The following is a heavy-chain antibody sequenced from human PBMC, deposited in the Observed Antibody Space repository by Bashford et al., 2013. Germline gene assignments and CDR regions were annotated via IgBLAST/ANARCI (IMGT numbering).Heavy chain of an antibody. Sequence: SETLPSPCAVYWWRPSAVVVILELDPAGHQEGPGVDWVHLSYGSTYYNRPSRVDVTISLDMSKNQFSLELTSVTAADTAVYFCARGGDPHTNDWPAFDYWGHGALVTVSS. CDR2: LSYGST. CDR1: WRPSAVVVI. CDR3: ARGGDPHTNDWPAFDY. J-gene: IGHJ4*01. V-gene: IGHV4-30-2*02. D-gene: IGHD1-1*01.